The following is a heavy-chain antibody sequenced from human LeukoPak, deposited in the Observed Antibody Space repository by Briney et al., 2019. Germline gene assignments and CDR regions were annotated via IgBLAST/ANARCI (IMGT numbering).Heavy chain of an antibody. CDR3: TSFPRADTRDIVFDF. J-gene: IGHJ4*02. CDR2: ISGSGDNT. D-gene: IGHD2-15*01. Sequence: GGSLRLSCAASGFTFSSHAMTWVRQAPGKGLEWVSVISGSGDNTDYADSVKGRFTISRDNSRNTAYLQTNSLRAEDTAVYYCTSFPRADTRDIVFDFWGQGALVTVSS. V-gene: IGHV3-23*01. CDR1: GFTFSSHA.